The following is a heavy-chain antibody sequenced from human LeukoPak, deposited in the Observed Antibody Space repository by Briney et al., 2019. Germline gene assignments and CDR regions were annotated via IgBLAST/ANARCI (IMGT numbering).Heavy chain of an antibody. D-gene: IGHD6-19*01. J-gene: IGHJ4*02. V-gene: IGHV4-59*01. Sequence: PSETLSLTCTVSGGSISSYYWSWIRQPPGKGLEWIGYIYYRGSTNYNPSLKSRVTISVDTSKNQFSLKLSSVTAADTAVYYCARAPRYSSGWYYWGQGTLVTVSS. CDR2: IYYRGST. CDR3: ARAPRYSSGWYY. CDR1: GGSISSYY.